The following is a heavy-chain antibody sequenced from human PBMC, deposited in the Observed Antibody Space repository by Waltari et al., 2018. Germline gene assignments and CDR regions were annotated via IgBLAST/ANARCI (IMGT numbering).Heavy chain of an antibody. Sequence: QVQLVESGGGVVQPGRSLRLSCAASGFTFSSYAMHWVRQAPGKGLEWVAVISYDGSNKYYADSVKGRFTISRDNSKNTLYLQMNSLRAEDTAVYYCARDRARLHHPFDIWGQGTTVTVSS. CDR3: ARDRARLHHPFDI. CDR2: ISYDGSNK. D-gene: IGHD3-16*01. V-gene: IGHV3-30-3*01. CDR1: GFTFSSYA. J-gene: IGHJ6*02.